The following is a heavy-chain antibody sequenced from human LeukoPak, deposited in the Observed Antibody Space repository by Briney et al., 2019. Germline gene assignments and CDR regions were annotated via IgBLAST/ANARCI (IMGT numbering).Heavy chain of an antibody. Sequence: PGGSLRLSCAASGFTFSSYGMHWVRQAPGKGLEWVAVIWYDGSNKYYADSVKGRFTISRDNSKNTRYLQMNSLRAEDTAVYYCARGAPSYDYVWGRPFDYWGQGTLVTVSS. CDR2: IWYDGSNK. CDR3: ARGAPSYDYVWGRPFDY. CDR1: GFTFSSYG. V-gene: IGHV3-33*01. J-gene: IGHJ4*02. D-gene: IGHD3-16*01.